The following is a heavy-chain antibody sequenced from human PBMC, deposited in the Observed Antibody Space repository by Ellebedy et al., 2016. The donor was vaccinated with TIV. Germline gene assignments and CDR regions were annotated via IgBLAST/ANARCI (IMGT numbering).Heavy chain of an antibody. CDR3: AEDRHSGNIDY. CDR1: GFTFSSFG. Sequence: PGGSLRLSCAASGFTFSSFGMHWVRQAPGKGLEWVAVISYDGGNNYYADSVKGRFTISRDNSKNTLYLQMNSRRAEDTAVYYCAEDRHSGNIDYWGQGTLVTVSS. V-gene: IGHV3-30*18. CDR2: ISYDGGNN. D-gene: IGHD1-26*01. J-gene: IGHJ4*02.